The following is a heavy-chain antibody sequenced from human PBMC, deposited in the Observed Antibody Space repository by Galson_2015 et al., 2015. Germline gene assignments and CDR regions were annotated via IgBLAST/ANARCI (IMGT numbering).Heavy chain of an antibody. CDR1: GFTVTTYD. Sequence: SLRLSCAASGFTVTTYDMNWVRQAPGKGLEWVSYISTSGTTKYYADSVKGRFTISRDTAKNSLYLQMNSLRAEDTAVYYCVAHYHYGGQGTLVTVSS. J-gene: IGHJ1*01. V-gene: IGHV3-48*03. D-gene: IGHD3-3*01. CDR3: VAHYHY. CDR2: ISTSGTTK.